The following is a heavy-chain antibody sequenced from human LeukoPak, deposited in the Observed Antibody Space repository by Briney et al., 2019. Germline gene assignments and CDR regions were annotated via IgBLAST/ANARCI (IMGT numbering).Heavy chain of an antibody. CDR1: GFTVSSNC. J-gene: IGHJ4*02. CDR2: IYSGGST. Sequence: PGGSLRLSCAASGFTVSSNCMSWVRQAPGKGLEWVSVIYSGGSTYYADSVKGRFTISRDNSKNTLYLQMNGLRAEDTAVYYCARGLVYYDSSGYLYYWGQGTLVTVSS. D-gene: IGHD3-22*01. V-gene: IGHV3-53*01. CDR3: ARGLVYYDSSGYLYY.